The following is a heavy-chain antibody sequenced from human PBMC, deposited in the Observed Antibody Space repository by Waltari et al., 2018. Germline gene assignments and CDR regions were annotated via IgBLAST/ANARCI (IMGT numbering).Heavy chain of an antibody. V-gene: IGHV4-34*01. CDR2: INHSGTT. J-gene: IGHJ4*02. D-gene: IGHD3-22*01. CDR1: GGSFSGYY. Sequence: QVQLQQWGAGLLKPSETLSLTCAVYGGSFSGYYWSWIRQPPGKGLEWIGEINHSGTTNYNPSPKSRVTISVDTSKNQFSLKLSSVTAADTAVYYCASGPYYDSSGYYYGFDYWGQGTLVTVSS. CDR3: ASGPYYDSSGYYYGFDY.